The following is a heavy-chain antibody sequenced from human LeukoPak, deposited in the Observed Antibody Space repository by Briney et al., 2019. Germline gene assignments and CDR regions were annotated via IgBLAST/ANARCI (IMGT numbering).Heavy chain of an antibody. V-gene: IGHV3-53*01. CDR1: GFTFSSYW. CDR3: ARGPHYYYYGMDV. CDR2: IYSGGST. J-gene: IGHJ6*02. Sequence: PGGSLRLSCAASGFTFSSYWMNWARQAPGKGLEWVSVIYSGGSTYYADSVKGRFTISRDNSKNTLYLQMNSLRAEDTAAYYCARGPHYYYYGMDVWGQGTTVTVSS.